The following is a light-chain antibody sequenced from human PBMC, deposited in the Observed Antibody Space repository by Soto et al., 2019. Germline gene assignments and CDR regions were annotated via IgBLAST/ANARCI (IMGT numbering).Light chain of an antibody. CDR1: QSISNY. Sequence: DIQMTQSPSSLSASVGDRVTITCRASQSISNYLNWYQHKPGKAPNLLSYAASTLHSGVPSRFSGSGSGTHFTLTISSLQPEDFATYYCQQTYSSPETFAQGTKVEI. V-gene: IGKV1-39*01. J-gene: IGKJ1*01. CDR2: AAS. CDR3: QQTYSSPET.